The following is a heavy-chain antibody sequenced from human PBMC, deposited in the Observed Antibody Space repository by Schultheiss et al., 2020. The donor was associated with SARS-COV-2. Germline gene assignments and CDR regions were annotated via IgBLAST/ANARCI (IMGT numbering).Heavy chain of an antibody. CDR2: IYHSGSA. Sequence: SETLSLTCTVSGGSISSSSYYWGWIRQPPGKGLEWIGEIYHSGSANYNPSLQSRVTFSVDTSKNQFSLKLNSVTAADTAVYYCARGWGGYNYAYCYWGQGTLVTVSS. CDR3: ARGWGGYNYAYCY. CDR1: GGSISSSSYY. V-gene: IGHV4-39*07. J-gene: IGHJ4*02. D-gene: IGHD5-18*01.